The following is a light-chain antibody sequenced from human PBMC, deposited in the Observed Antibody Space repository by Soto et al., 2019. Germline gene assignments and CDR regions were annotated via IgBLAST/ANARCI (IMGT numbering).Light chain of an antibody. J-gene: IGKJ2*01. CDR2: QAS. CDR3: QQYYTYPYT. Sequence: DIQMTQSPSTLSSSVGDRVTITCRASHSISVWLAWYQQKPGKPPKLLIYQASTLESGVPSRFSGRGSGTDFTLTISSLQPDDFATYYCQQYYTYPYTFGQGTKLEIK. V-gene: IGKV1-5*03. CDR1: HSISVW.